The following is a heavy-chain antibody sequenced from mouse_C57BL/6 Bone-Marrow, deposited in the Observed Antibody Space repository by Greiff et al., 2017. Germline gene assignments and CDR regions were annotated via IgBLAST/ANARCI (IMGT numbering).Heavy chain of an antibody. CDR1: GYTFTSYW. Sequence: QVQLQQPGAELVKPGASVKLSCKASGYTFTSYWMHWVKQRPGLGLEWIGRIDPNSGGTKYNEKFKSKATLTVDKPSSTAYMQLSSLTSEDSAVYYCARTAGSSYVAYWGQGTLVTVSA. CDR3: ARTAGSSYVAY. V-gene: IGHV1-72*01. D-gene: IGHD1-1*01. J-gene: IGHJ3*01. CDR2: IDPNSGGT.